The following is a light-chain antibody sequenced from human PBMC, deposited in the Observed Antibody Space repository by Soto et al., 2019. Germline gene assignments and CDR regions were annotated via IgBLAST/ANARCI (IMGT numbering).Light chain of an antibody. Sequence: DIQMTQSPSSLSASVGARVTITCQASQDIRTSLSWFQQKPGRAPKLLIYGASYLETGVPSRFRGCGSGTDFTFTISSLQPEDIATYYCQHYDNLPPFTFGPGTKVDIK. CDR1: QDIRTS. V-gene: IGKV1-33*01. CDR2: GAS. J-gene: IGKJ3*01. CDR3: QHYDNLPPFT.